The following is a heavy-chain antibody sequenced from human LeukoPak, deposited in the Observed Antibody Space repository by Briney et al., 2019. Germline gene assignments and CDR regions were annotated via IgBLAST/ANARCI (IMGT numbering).Heavy chain of an antibody. CDR2: IYYSGAT. D-gene: IGHD3-3*01. CDR3: AREWVPRFASTWNWIDP. CDR1: GVSITSGVFY. V-gene: IGHV4-31*03. Sequence: SETLSLTCSVSGVSITSGVFYWSWVRQHPGKGLEWIGYIYYSGATYYNPSLMSRVSVSVDTSKNQFSLKLRSVTAADTAAYYCAREWVPRFASTWNWIDPWGQGTLVTVSS. J-gene: IGHJ5*02.